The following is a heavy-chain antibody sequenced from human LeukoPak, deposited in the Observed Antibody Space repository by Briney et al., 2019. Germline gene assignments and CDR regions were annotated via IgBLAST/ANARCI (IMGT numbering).Heavy chain of an antibody. CDR3: ARDYYDSGSYGGISFDY. Sequence: PGGSLRLSCAASGFTFSTYGIHWVRQAPGKGLEWVSFIRYDGSNKYYADSGKGRFFISRDDSKSTLYLQMNSLRAEDTAVYYCARDYYDSGSYGGISFDYWGQGTLVTVSS. CDR2: IRYDGSNK. J-gene: IGHJ4*02. D-gene: IGHD3-10*01. V-gene: IGHV3-30*02. CDR1: GFTFSTYG.